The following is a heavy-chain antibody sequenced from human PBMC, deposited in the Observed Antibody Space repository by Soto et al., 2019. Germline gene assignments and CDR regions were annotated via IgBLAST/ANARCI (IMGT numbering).Heavy chain of an antibody. CDR2: ITNGGTTI. CDR1: GFTFSSYS. D-gene: IGHD3-3*01. V-gene: IGHV3-48*02. Sequence: GGSLRLSCAASGFTFSSYSMNWIRRAPGKGLEWISYITNGGTTIYYADSVKGRFTISRDNAKNSLYLHMNSLRDDDTAVYYCATPVVRFLEWTTDYWGQGXLVTVYS. J-gene: IGHJ4*02. CDR3: ATPVVRFLEWTTDY.